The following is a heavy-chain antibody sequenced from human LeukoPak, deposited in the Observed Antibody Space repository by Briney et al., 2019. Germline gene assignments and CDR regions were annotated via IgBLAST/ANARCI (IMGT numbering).Heavy chain of an antibody. CDR1: GGTFSSYA. J-gene: IGHJ5*02. Sequence: GASVKVSCKASGGTFSSYAISWVRQAPGQGLEWMGGIMPLFGTAKNAQKFQGRVTITADKSTSTAYMELSSLRSDDTAVYYCARDSAVAVARDWFDPWGQGTLVTVSS. CDR2: IMPLFGTA. D-gene: IGHD6-13*01. V-gene: IGHV1-69*06. CDR3: ARDSAVAVARDWFDP.